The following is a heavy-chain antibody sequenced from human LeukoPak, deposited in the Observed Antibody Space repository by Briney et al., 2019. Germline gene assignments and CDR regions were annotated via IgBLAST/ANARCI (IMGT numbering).Heavy chain of an antibody. Sequence: GGSLRLSCGASGFTFSSYSMNWVRQAPGKGLEWVSSISSSSSYIYYADSVKGRFTISRDNAKNSLFLQVNSLRAEDTAMYYCARGSRFGVVERDAFDIWGQGTMVTVSS. D-gene: IGHD3-3*01. CDR3: ARGSRFGVVERDAFDI. CDR2: ISSSSSYI. CDR1: GFTFSSYS. V-gene: IGHV3-21*01. J-gene: IGHJ3*02.